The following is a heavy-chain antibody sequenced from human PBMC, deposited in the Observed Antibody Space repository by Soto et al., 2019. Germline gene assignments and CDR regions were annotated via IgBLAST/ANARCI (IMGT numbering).Heavy chain of an antibody. D-gene: IGHD5-12*01. J-gene: IGHJ6*02. V-gene: IGHV3-48*03. Sequence: PGGSLRLSCAASGFTFSSYEMNWVRQAPGKGLEWVSYISSSGSTIYYADSVKGRFTISRDNAKNSLYLQMNSLRAEDTAVYYCARDRSNRVFGVALNSGYDGVWYYYGMDVWGQGTTVTVSS. CDR3: ARDRSNRVFGVALNSGYDGVWYYYGMDV. CDR1: GFTFSSYE. CDR2: ISSSGSTI.